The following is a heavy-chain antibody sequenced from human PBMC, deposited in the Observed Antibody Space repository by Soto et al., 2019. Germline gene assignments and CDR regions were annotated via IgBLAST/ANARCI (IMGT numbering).Heavy chain of an antibody. J-gene: IGHJ4*02. V-gene: IGHV4-31*03. CDR1: GGSISSGGYF. Sequence: SETLSLTCTVSGGSISSGGYFWSWIRQPPGKGLEWIGNIFYSGTTYYNPSLKSRVTISVDTSKNQFSLKLSSVAAADTAVYFCARGVLYWGQGTLVTVSS. CDR3: ARGVLY. D-gene: IGHD1-1*01. CDR2: IFYSGTT.